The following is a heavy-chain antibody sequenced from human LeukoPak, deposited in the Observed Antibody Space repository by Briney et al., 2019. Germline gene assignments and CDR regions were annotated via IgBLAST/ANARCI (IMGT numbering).Heavy chain of an antibody. CDR1: GGSISSHY. Sequence: PSETLSLTCTVSGGSISSHYWSSIRQPPGKGLEWIGYIYYSGSTNYNPSLKSRVTISVDTSKNQFSLKLSSVTAADTAVYYCARADTNPFVWSGYTNWFDPWGQGTLVTVSS. D-gene: IGHD3-3*01. J-gene: IGHJ5*02. CDR2: IYYSGST. V-gene: IGHV4-59*11. CDR3: ARADTNPFVWSGYTNWFDP.